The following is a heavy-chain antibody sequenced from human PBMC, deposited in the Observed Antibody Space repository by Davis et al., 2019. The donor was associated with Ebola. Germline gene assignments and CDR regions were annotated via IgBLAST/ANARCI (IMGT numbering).Heavy chain of an antibody. J-gene: IGHJ4*02. CDR3: ARLVAGTFDY. CDR2: ISAYNGNT. V-gene: IGHV1-18*04. CDR1: GYTFTSYG. D-gene: IGHD6-19*01. Sequence: ASVKVSCKASGYTFTSYGISWVRQAPGQGLEWMGWISAYNGNTNYAQKLQGRVTMTRDTSTSTVYMELSSLRSEDTAVYYCARLVAGTFDYWGQGTLVTVSS.